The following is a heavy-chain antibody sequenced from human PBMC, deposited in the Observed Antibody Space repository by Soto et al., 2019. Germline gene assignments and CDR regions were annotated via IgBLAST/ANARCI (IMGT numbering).Heavy chain of an antibody. D-gene: IGHD6-6*01. CDR1: GGSISSGGYY. J-gene: IGHJ5*02. CDR2: IYYSGST. V-gene: IGHV4-31*03. CDR3: ARGGSGSSSSWWFDP. Sequence: SETLSLTCTVSGGSISSGGYYWSWIRQHPGKGLEWIGYIYYSGSTYYNPSLKSRVTISVDTSKNQFSLKLSSVTAADTAVYYCARGGSGSSSSWWFDPWGQGTLVTVSS.